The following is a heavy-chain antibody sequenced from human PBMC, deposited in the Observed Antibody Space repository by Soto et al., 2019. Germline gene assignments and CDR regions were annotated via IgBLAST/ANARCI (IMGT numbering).Heavy chain of an antibody. CDR1: GASVSSYY. CDR2: IYYIGAY. J-gene: IGHJ5*02. Sequence: PSETLSLTCSVSGASVSSYYWSWVRQPPGKGLEWIGYIYYIGAYNYNPSLKSRVTISVDTSKNQFSLKLTSVTAADTAVYYCARTPETRDWLDPWGQGTLVTGSS. D-gene: IGHD1-7*01. V-gene: IGHV4-59*02. CDR3: ARTPETRDWLDP.